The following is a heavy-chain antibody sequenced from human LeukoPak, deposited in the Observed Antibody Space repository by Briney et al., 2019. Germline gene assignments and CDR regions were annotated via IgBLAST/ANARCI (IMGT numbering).Heavy chain of an antibody. J-gene: IGHJ4*02. CDR2: MNPNSGNT. Sequence: GSVKVSCKASRYTFTSYDINWVRQATGQGLEWMGWMNPNSGNTGYVQKFQGRVTMTRNTSISTAYMELSSLRSEDTAVYYCARTSIAARRALGYWGQGTLVTVSS. V-gene: IGHV1-8*01. CDR3: ARTSIAARRALGY. CDR1: RYTFTSYD. D-gene: IGHD6-6*01.